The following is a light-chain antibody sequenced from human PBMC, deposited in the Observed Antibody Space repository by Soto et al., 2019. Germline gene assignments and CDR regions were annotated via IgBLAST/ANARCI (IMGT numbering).Light chain of an antibody. CDR1: QMIVND. V-gene: IGKV1-39*01. Sequence: DIQMTQSPSSLSASVGDIDTITCRASQMIVNDLKWYQQKQGKAHKILVYGTSSLQSGVPSRFSGRGSGTDFTLTINSLQPDDFAVYYCKQGCRTPYTFGRGTK. J-gene: IGKJ2*01. CDR3: KQGCRTPYT. CDR2: GTS.